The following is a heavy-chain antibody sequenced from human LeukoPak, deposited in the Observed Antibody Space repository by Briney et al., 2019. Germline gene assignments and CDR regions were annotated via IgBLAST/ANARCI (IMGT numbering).Heavy chain of an antibody. CDR3: ARRQFSGWDDY. D-gene: IGHD6-19*01. Sequence: PSETLSLTCTVSGGSISSSSYYWGWIRQPPGKGLEWMGSIYYSGSTYYNPSLKSRVTISVDTSKNQFSLKLSSVTAADTAVYYCARRQFSGWDDYWGQGTLVTVSS. CDR1: GGSISSSSYY. J-gene: IGHJ4*02. CDR2: IYYSGST. V-gene: IGHV4-39*01.